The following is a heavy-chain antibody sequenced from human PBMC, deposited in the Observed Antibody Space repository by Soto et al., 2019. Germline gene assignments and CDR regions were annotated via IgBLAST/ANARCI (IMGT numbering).Heavy chain of an antibody. V-gene: IGHV2-5*01. CDR2: IYWNDDK. CDR1: GFSLSTSGVG. Sequence: GPTLVNPTQTLTLTCTFSGFSLSTSGVGVGWIRQPPGKALEWLALIYWNDDKRYSPSLKSRLTITKDTSKNQVVLTMTNMDPVDTATYYCAHRRGLATYYYDSSGSNWFDPWGQGTLVTVSS. J-gene: IGHJ5*02. CDR3: AHRRGLATYYYDSSGSNWFDP. D-gene: IGHD3-22*01.